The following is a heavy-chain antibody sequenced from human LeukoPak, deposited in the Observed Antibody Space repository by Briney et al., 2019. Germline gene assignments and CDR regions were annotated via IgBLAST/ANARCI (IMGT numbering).Heavy chain of an antibody. CDR1: GYSISSGDY. CDR2: IYHSGST. D-gene: IGHD3-22*01. Sequence: SETLSLTCAVSGYSISSGDYWGWIRQSPGKGLEWIGGIYHSGSTYYNPSLKSRVTISVDTSKNQFSLKLSSVTAADTAVYYCARHRYYYDSSGYAFDQWGQGTLVTVSS. J-gene: IGHJ4*02. V-gene: IGHV4-38-2*01. CDR3: ARHRYYYDSSGYAFDQ.